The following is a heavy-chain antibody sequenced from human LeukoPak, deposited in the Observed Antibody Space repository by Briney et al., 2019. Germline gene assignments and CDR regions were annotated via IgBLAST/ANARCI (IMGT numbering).Heavy chain of an antibody. D-gene: IGHD1-20*01. CDR3: ARDLITGTTNWFDP. Sequence: GSSVKVSCKASGGTFSSYAISWVRQAPGQGLEWMGGIIPIFGTANYAQKFRGRVTITADESTSTAYVELSSLRSEDTAVYYCARDLITGTTNWFDPWGQGTLVTVSS. V-gene: IGHV1-69*01. CDR1: GGTFSSYA. CDR2: IIPIFGTA. J-gene: IGHJ5*02.